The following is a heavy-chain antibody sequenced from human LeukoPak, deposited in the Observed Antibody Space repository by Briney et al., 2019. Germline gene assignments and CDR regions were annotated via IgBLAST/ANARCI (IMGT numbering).Heavy chain of an antibody. J-gene: IGHJ4*02. CDR2: ISGSGGST. Sequence: GGSLRLSCAASGFTFSSYAMSWVRQAPGKGLEWVSAISGSGGSTYYADSVKGRFTISRDNSKNTLYLQMNSLRAEDTAVYYCAKEVGRGGIVGATDDYWGQGTLVTVSS. CDR3: AKEVGRGGIVGATDDY. V-gene: IGHV3-23*01. D-gene: IGHD1-26*01. CDR1: GFTFSSYA.